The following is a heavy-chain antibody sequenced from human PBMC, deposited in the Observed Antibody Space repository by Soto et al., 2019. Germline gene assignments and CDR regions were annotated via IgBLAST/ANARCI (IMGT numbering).Heavy chain of an antibody. CDR3: ARLFCSTTTCDSWFDP. D-gene: IGHD2-2*01. CDR1: RYPFTTFL. V-gene: IGHV5-10-1*01. CDR2: IDPRDSYV. Sequence: GGSLKISCQWSRYPFTTFLISLVRPLPGKGLEWMGRIDPRDSYVNYSPSFQGHVTISVDKSISTAYLQWGSLKASDTAMYYCARLFCSTTTCDSWFDPWGQGNLVTFS. J-gene: IGHJ5*02.